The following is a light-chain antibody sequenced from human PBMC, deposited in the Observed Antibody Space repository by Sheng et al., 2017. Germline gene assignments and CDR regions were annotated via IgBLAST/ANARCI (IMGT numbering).Light chain of an antibody. Sequence: ETVLTQSPATLSLSPGERATLSCRASQSISNYLAWYQQKPGQAPRLLIYDASNRATGTPARFSGSGSGTDFTLTISSLDPEDFAVYYCQQRSDWWTFGPGTKVE. CDR1: QSISNY. V-gene: IGKV3-11*01. CDR3: QQRSDWWT. CDR2: DAS. J-gene: IGKJ1*01.